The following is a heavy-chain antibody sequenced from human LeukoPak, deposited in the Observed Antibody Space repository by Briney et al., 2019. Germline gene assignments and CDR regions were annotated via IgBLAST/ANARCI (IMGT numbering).Heavy chain of an antibody. J-gene: IGHJ5*02. CDR1: GYSIRNGYN. V-gene: IGHV4-38-2*02. Sequence: PSETLSLTCTVSGYSIRNGYNWGWIRLSPGKGLEWLGSIYQSGSTYDNPSLKSRVTISVDKSKNQFSLKLSSVTAADTAVYYCARPGPGVRGGYTWGQGTLVTVSS. D-gene: IGHD3-10*01. CDR2: IYQSGST. CDR3: ARPGPGVRGGYT.